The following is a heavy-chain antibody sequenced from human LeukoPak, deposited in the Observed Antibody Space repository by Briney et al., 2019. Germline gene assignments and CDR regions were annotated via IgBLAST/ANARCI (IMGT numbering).Heavy chain of an antibody. CDR3: AKDRYCTDGVCYEKYFDY. Sequence: GGSLRLSCAASGLIVSSNYMTWVRQAPGKGLEWVSIIHTNGNTYYADSVKGRFTISRDNSKNTLYLQMNSLRAEDTAVYYCAKDRYCTDGVCYEKYFDYWGQGTLVTVSS. CDR1: GLIVSSNY. J-gene: IGHJ4*02. V-gene: IGHV3-53*01. D-gene: IGHD2-8*01. CDR2: IHTNGNT.